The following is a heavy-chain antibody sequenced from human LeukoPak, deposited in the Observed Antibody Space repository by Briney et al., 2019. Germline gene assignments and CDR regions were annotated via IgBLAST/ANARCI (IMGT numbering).Heavy chain of an antibody. J-gene: IGHJ4*02. V-gene: IGHV4-59*01. CDR3: ARGGGYRYGPPGYFDY. CDR1: GGSISSYY. CDR2: IYYSGST. D-gene: IGHD5-18*01. Sequence: SETLSLTCTVSGGSISSYYWSWIRQPPGNGLEWIGYIYYSGSTNYNPSLKSRVTISVDTSKNQFSLKLSSVTAADTAVYYCARGGGYRYGPPGYFDYWGQGTLVTVSS.